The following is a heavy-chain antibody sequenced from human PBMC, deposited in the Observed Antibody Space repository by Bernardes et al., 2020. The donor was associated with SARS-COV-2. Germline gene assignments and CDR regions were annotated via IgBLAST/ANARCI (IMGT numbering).Heavy chain of an antibody. CDR2: IYSGGST. V-gene: IGHV3-53*01. CDR1: GFTVSSNY. Sequence: GGSLRLSCAASGFTVSSNYMSWVRQAPGKGLEWVSVIYSGGSTYYADSVKGRFTISRDNSKNTLYLQMNSLRAEDTAVYYCARDKWNIVATIRDYYYGMDVWGQGTTVTVSS. D-gene: IGHD5-12*01. CDR3: ARDKWNIVATIRDYYYGMDV. J-gene: IGHJ6*02.